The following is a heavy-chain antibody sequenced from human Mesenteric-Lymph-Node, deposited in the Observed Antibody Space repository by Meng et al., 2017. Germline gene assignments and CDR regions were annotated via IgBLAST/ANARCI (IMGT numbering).Heavy chain of an antibody. D-gene: IGHD6-19*01. CDR3: ARDSPYTSGWFDTGYFHH. Sequence: QGQLPEAGPGPVKPSGTLSLTCAVSGGSISSSNWWSWVRQPPGKGLEWIGYIYYSGSTYYNPSLKSRVTISVDTSKNQFSLNLSSVTAADTAVYYCARDSPYTSGWFDTGYFHHWGQGTLVTVSS. CDR1: GGSISSSNW. CDR2: IYYSGST. V-gene: IGHV4-4*02. J-gene: IGHJ1*01.